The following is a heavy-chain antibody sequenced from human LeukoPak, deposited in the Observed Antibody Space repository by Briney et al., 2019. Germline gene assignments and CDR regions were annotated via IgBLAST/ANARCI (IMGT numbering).Heavy chain of an antibody. CDR1: GGSISSSSYY. CDR3: ARGSGYVQLFDY. J-gene: IGHJ4*02. V-gene: IGHV4-39*01. CDR2: IYYSGST. Sequence: SETLSLTCTVSGGSISSSSYYWGWIRQPPGKGLEWIGSIYYSGSTYYNPSLKSRVTISVDTSKNQFSLKLSSETAADTAVYYCARGSGYVQLFDYWGQGTLVTVSS. D-gene: IGHD5-12*01.